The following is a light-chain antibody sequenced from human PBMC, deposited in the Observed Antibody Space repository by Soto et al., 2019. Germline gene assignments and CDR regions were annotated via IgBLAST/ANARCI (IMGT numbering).Light chain of an antibody. CDR2: KAS. V-gene: IGKV1-5*03. J-gene: IGKJ4*01. Sequence: DIQMTQSPSTLSASVGDRVTITCRASQSISSWLAWYQQKPGKAPKLLIYKASSLESGVPSRFSGSGSGTEFTLTISSLQPDDFATYYCQQYKTYCAVTFGGGTKVEIK. CDR1: QSISSW. CDR3: QQYKTYCAVT.